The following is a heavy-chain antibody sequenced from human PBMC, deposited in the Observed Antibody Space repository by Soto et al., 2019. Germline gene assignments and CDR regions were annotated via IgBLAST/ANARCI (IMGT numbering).Heavy chain of an antibody. J-gene: IGHJ4*02. CDR1: GFTFSSYA. Sequence: EVQLLESGGGLVQPGGSLRLSCAASGFTFSSYAMSWVRQAPGKGLEWVSAISGSGGSTYYADSVKGRFTISRDNSNNTLYLQMNSLRAEDTAVYYCARGRGVVTSTFDYWGQGTLVTVSS. V-gene: IGHV3-23*01. CDR2: ISGSGGST. D-gene: IGHD2-21*02. CDR3: ARGRGVVTSTFDY.